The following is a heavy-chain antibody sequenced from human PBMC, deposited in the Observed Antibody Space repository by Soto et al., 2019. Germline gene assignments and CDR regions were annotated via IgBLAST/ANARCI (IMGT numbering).Heavy chain of an antibody. CDR3: AREGSGYNF. Sequence: GASVKVSCKASGGSFSNFGISWVRQAPGQGPEWMGGIVPVFGRPNYAQRFRGRLTITADESTSTGYMELISLRSDDTAVYYCAREGSGYNFWGQGTQVTVS. CDR1: GGSFSNFG. CDR2: IVPVFGRP. V-gene: IGHV1-69*13. D-gene: IGHD5-12*01. J-gene: IGHJ4*02.